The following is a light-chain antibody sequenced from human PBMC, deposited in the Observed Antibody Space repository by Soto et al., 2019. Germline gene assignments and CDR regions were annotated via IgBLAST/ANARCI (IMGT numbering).Light chain of an antibody. CDR2: RAS. J-gene: IGKJ1*01. CDR1: QSISSW. V-gene: IGKV1-5*03. CDR3: QQYDRASWT. Sequence: DIQMTQSPSTLSASVGDRVIITCRASQSISSWLAWYQQKPGKAPDLLIYRASTLKTGIQSRFSGSGSGTEFTLTISNLQPDDFATYYCQQYDRASWTFGPGTKVEIK.